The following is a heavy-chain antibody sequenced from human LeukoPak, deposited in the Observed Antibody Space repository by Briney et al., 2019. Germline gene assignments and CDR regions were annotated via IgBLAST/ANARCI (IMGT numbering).Heavy chain of an antibody. CDR1: GLTSGSYW. J-gene: IGHJ4*02. CDR3: AAGTGWTSEY. V-gene: IGHV3-7*03. D-gene: IGHD2-8*02. Sequence: GGSLRLSCAASGLTSGSYWMTWVRHTPRQGLEWVANLEHDGSERNYMESVKGRFTISRDNGKNLLHLQMNNLRAEDTAVYYCAAGTGWTSEYWGQGILVTVSS. CDR2: LEHDGSER.